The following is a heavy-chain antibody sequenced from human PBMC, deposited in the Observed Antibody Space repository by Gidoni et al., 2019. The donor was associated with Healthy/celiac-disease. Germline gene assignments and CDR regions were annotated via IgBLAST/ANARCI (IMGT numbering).Heavy chain of an antibody. CDR1: GGTFSSYA. J-gene: IGHJ4*02. CDR3: ARLTSGGSGWRDFDY. D-gene: IGHD6-19*01. CDR2: IIPIFGTA. V-gene: IGHV1-69*01. Sequence: QVQLVQSGAEVKKPGSSVKVSCKASGGTFSSYAISWVRQAPGQGLEWMGGIIPIFGTANYAQNFQGRFTITADESTSTAYMELSSLRSEDTAVYYCARLTSGGSGWRDFDYWGQGTLVTVSS.